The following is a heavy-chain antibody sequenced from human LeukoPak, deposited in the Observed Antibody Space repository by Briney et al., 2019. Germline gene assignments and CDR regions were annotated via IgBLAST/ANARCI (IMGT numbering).Heavy chain of an antibody. Sequence: GGSLRLSCAASGFTFSSYEMNWVRQAPGKGLEWVSYISSGSTIYYADSVKDRFTISRDNAKNSLYLQMNSLRAEDTAVYYCARDGGGQQLIVFDYWGQGTLVTVSS. J-gene: IGHJ4*02. CDR2: ISSGSTI. CDR3: ARDGGGQQLIVFDY. D-gene: IGHD6-13*01. CDR1: GFTFSSYE. V-gene: IGHV3-48*03.